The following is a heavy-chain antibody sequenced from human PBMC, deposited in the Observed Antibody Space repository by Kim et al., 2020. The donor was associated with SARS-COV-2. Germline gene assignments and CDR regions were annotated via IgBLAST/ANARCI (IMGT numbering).Heavy chain of an antibody. CDR1: GFSFSSYA. CDR2: ITAADGRT. V-gene: IGHV3-23*01. Sequence: GGSLRLSCAASGFSFSSYAMNWFRQAPGKGLEWVSAITAADGRTFYADSVQGRFTISRDNSKNTLYLQMNSLRAEDTAIYWCATHLRNYIQDYWGQGTLVTVSS. J-gene: IGHJ4*02. CDR3: ATHLRNYIQDY. D-gene: IGHD1-7*01.